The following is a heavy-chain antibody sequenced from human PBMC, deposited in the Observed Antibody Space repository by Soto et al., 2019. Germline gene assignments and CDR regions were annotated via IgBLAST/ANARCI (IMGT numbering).Heavy chain of an antibody. CDR1: RFSFSSYG. J-gene: IGHJ4*02. D-gene: IGHD5-18*01. Sequence: QVQLVESGGGVVQPGRSLTLSCAASRFSFSSYGMHWVRQAPGKGLEWVAVISNEGRDHYYADSVKGRFTLSRDNSTNTLSLHLTRLKVEDTAVYYCACPHPAMVCCSPFDSWGQGTLVTVSA. V-gene: IGHV3-30*03. CDR2: ISNEGRDH. CDR3: ACPHPAMVCCSPFDS.